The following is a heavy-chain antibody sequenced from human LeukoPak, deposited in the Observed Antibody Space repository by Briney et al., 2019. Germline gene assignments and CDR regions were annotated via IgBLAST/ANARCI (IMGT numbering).Heavy chain of an antibody. CDR2: IYYSGST. V-gene: IGHV4-39*01. CDR3: ARQDGFVAAAGTAPLVDY. Sequence: SETLSLTCTVSGGSISSSSYYWGWIRQPPGKGLEWIGSIYYSGSTYYNPSLKSRVTISVDTSKNQFSLKLSSVTAADTAVYYCARQDGFVAAAGTAPLVDYWGQGTLVTVSS. CDR1: GGSISSSSYY. J-gene: IGHJ4*02. D-gene: IGHD6-13*01.